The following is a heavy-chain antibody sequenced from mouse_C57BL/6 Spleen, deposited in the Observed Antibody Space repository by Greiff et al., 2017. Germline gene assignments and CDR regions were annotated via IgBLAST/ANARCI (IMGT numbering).Heavy chain of an antibody. CDR2: ISSGSSTI. Sequence: EVKLVESGGGLVKPGGSLKLSCAASGFTFRDYGMHWVRQAPEKGLAWVAYISSGSSTIYYADTVKGRFTISRDNAKNTLFLQMTSLRSEDTAMYYCANSAHYAMDYWGQGTSVTVSS. D-gene: IGHD3-1*01. V-gene: IGHV5-17*01. J-gene: IGHJ4*01. CDR1: GFTFRDYG. CDR3: ANSAHYAMDY.